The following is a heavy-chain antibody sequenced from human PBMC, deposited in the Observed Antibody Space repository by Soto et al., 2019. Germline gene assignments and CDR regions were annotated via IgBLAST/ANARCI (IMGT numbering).Heavy chain of an antibody. V-gene: IGHV3-11*01. Sequence: GGSLRLSCAASGFTFSDYYMSWIRQAPGKGLEWVSYISSSGSTIYYADSVKGRFTISRDNAKNSLYLQMNSLRAEDTAVYYCARVPVYGDYPSYFDYWGQGTLVTVSS. CDR1: GFTFSDYY. D-gene: IGHD4-17*01. J-gene: IGHJ4*02. CDR2: ISSSGSTI. CDR3: ARVPVYGDYPSYFDY.